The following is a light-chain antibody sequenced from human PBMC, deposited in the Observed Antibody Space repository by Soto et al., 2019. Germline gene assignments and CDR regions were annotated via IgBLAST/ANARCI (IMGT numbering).Light chain of an antibody. V-gene: IGLV2-14*01. Sequence: QSALTQPASVSGSPGQSITISCTGTSSDVGNYDYVSWYQQHPGKAPKLMIYEVGNRPSGVSNRFSGSKSGNTASLTISGLQAEDEADYYCSSYTSSSTYVFGTGTKLTVL. CDR3: SSYTSSSTYV. CDR2: EVG. J-gene: IGLJ1*01. CDR1: SSDVGNYDY.